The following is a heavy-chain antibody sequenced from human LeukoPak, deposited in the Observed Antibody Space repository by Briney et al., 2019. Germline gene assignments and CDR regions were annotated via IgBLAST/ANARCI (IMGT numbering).Heavy chain of an antibody. J-gene: IGHJ2*01. CDR1: GGSISSYY. CDR2: IYYSGST. Sequence: SETLSLTCTVSGGSISSYYWTWIRQPPGKGLEWIGYIYYSGSTYYNPSLKSRVAISVDTSKNQFSLKLSSVTAADTAVYYCARHYCGGDCYSRWYFDLWGRGTLVTVSS. CDR3: ARHYCGGDCYSRWYFDL. V-gene: IGHV4-59*12. D-gene: IGHD2-21*02.